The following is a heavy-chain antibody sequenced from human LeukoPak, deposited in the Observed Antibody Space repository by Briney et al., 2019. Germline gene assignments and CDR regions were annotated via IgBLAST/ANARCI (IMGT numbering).Heavy chain of an antibody. D-gene: IGHD1-7*01. CDR3: ARGTYDWNYASTFDI. Sequence: SETLSLTCTVSGGSISSDDYYWSWIRQPPGKGLEWIGYIYYSGITYYNPSLKSRVTVSVDTSNNQFSLRLSSVTAADTAVYYFARGTYDWNYASTFDIWGQGIMVTVSS. J-gene: IGHJ3*02. CDR2: IYYSGIT. CDR1: GGSISSDDYY. V-gene: IGHV4-30-4*01.